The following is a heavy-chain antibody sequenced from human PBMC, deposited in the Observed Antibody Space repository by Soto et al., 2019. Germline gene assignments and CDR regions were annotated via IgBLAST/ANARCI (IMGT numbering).Heavy chain of an antibody. CDR2: ISYDGSNK. D-gene: IGHD1-26*01. Sequence: GGSLRLSCAASGFTFSSYGMHWVRQAPGKGLEWVAVISYDGSNKYYADSVKGRFTISRDNSKNTLYLQMNSLRAEDTAVYYCANSLPRGEMDVWGKGTTVTVSS. CDR1: GFTFSSYG. V-gene: IGHV3-30*18. J-gene: IGHJ6*04. CDR3: ANSLPRGEMDV.